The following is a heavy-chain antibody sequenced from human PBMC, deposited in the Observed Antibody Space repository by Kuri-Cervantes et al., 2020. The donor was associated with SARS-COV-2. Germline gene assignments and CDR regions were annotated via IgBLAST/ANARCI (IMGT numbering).Heavy chain of an antibody. D-gene: IGHD2-2*02. Sequence: SETLSLTCTVSGGSISTYYWSWIRQPPGKGLEWIGYIYYSGSTTYNPSLKSRVAISVDTSKNQFSLNLTSVTAADTAVYYCARESTYTFDIWGQGTLVTVSS. V-gene: IGHV4-59*12. CDR2: IYYSGST. J-gene: IGHJ3*02. CDR1: GGSISTYY. CDR3: ARESTYTFDI.